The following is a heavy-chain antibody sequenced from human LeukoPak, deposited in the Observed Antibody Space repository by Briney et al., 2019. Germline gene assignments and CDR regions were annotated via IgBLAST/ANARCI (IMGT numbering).Heavy chain of an antibody. Sequence: GGSLRLSCAASGFIFTDYGFHWVRQAPGKGLEWVAAIWSDATNMFYANSVKGRFFIQRDDYQNTVYLEMSSLRAEDTAVYYCAKDAQRGFDYSNSFQYWGQGSLVAVSS. CDR3: AKDAQRGFDYSNSFQY. CDR2: IWSDATNM. CDR1: GFIFTDYG. J-gene: IGHJ4*02. D-gene: IGHD4-11*01. V-gene: IGHV3-33*06.